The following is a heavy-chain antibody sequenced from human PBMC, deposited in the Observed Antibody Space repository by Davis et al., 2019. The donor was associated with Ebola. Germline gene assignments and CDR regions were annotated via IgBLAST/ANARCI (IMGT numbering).Heavy chain of an antibody. J-gene: IGHJ4*02. V-gene: IGHV1-2*06. D-gene: IGHD3-3*01. Sequence: AASVKVSCKASGYTFTGYYMHWVRQAPGQGLEWMGRINPNSGGTNYAQKLQGRVTMTTDTSTSTAYMELRSLRSDDTAVYYCARRSYDFWSGDDYWGQGTLVTVSS. CDR3: ARRSYDFWSGDDY. CDR1: GYTFTGYY. CDR2: INPNSGGT.